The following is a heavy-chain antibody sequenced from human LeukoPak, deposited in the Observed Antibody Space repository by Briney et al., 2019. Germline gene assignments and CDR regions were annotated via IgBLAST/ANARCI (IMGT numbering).Heavy chain of an antibody. CDR1: GYTFTGYY. Sequence: ASVKVSCKASGYTFTGYYIHWVRQAPGRGLEWMGRINPNSGDTNYAQKFQGRVTMTKDTSINTAYMELSRLRSDDTTVYYCARAYYYATSAADYWGQGTLVTVSS. J-gene: IGHJ4*02. V-gene: IGHV1-2*06. CDR3: ARAYYYATSAADY. CDR2: INPNSGDT. D-gene: IGHD3-22*01.